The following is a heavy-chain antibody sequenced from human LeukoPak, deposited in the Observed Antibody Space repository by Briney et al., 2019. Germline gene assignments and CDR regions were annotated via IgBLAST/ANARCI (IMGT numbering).Heavy chain of an antibody. CDR2: IYPDDSDT. V-gene: IGHV5-51*01. Sequence: GESLKISCKGSGYSFTGYWISWVRQMPGKGLEWMGIIYPDDSDTRYSPSFQGQVTISADKSINTAYLQWNSLKASDTAMYYCARHRSKFVAGIYYFYYMDVWGKGTTVTISS. D-gene: IGHD6-19*01. J-gene: IGHJ6*03. CDR3: ARHRSKFVAGIYYFYYMDV. CDR1: GYSFTGYW.